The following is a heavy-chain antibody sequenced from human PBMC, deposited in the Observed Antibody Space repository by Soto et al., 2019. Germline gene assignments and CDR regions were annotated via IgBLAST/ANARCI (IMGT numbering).Heavy chain of an antibody. CDR2: IKRRADGGTT. J-gene: IGHJ4*02. Sequence: EVHLVESGGDLVKPGGSLRLSCAASGFTFSDAWMSWVRQAPGKGLEWVGRIKRRADGGTTDYAAPVKGRFTISRGDSKNTLFLQMNSLKTEDTAVYFCTSAATTVTTIDYWGQGTLVTVSS. V-gene: IGHV3-15*01. D-gene: IGHD4-17*01. CDR3: TSAATTVTTIDY. CDR1: GFTFSDAW.